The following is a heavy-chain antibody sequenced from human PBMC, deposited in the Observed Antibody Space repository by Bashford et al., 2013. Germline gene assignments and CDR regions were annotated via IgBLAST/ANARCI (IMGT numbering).Heavy chain of an antibody. V-gene: IGHV1-2*02. Sequence: VASVKVSCKASSDTPSPATICTGCDRPLDKALSGWDGSTLTSGGTKYAQKFQGRVTMTRDTSISTAYMELSRLRSDDTAVYFCARDPPGISYAFDIWGQGTMVTVSS. CDR1: SDTPSPAT. CDR2: STLTSGGT. J-gene: IGHJ3*02. CDR3: ARDPPGISYAFDI.